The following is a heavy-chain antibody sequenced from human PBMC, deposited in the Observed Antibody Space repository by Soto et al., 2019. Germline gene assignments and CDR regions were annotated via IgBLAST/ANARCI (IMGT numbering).Heavy chain of an antibody. Sequence: EVQLLESGGSWVEPGGSLRLSCAASGFTLSNFAMSWFRQVPGEGLEWVSAIGVSGKTYYAASVKGRFTISRDDSKNALSLQVNSVRAEDTAIYDCAKEFHTSRTRRLDSWGQGTLVTVSS. CDR3: AKEFHTSRTRRLDS. J-gene: IGHJ4*02. CDR2: IGVSGKT. V-gene: IGHV3-23*01. CDR1: GFTLSNFA. D-gene: IGHD6-6*01.